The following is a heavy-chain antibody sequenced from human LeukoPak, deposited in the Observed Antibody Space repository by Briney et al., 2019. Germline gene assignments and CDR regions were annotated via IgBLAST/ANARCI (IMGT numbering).Heavy chain of an antibody. CDR2: ISYDGSNK. Sequence: PGGSLRLSCAASGFTFSSYAMHWVRQAPGKGLEWVAVISYDGSNKYYADSVKGRFTISRDNSKNTLYLQMNSLRAEDTAVYYCARDYSSGWYPSGLGYYYYYMDVWGKGTTVTVSS. CDR3: ARDYSSGWYPSGLGYYYYYMDV. CDR1: GFTFSSYA. J-gene: IGHJ6*03. V-gene: IGHV3-30*04. D-gene: IGHD6-19*01.